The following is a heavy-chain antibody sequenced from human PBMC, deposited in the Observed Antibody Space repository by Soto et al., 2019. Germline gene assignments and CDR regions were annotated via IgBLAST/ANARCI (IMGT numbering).Heavy chain of an antibody. CDR2: INSDGSST. V-gene: IGHV3-74*01. CDR1: GFTFSSYW. CDR3: ARDFLGYCSGGSCYSDAFAI. J-gene: IGHJ3*02. Sequence: EVQLVESGGGLVQPGGSLRLSCAASGFTFSSYWMHWVRQAPGKGLVWVSRINSDGSSTSYADSVKGRFTISRDNAKNTLYLQMNSLRAEDTAVYYCARDFLGYCSGGSCYSDAFAIWGQGTMVTVSS. D-gene: IGHD2-15*01.